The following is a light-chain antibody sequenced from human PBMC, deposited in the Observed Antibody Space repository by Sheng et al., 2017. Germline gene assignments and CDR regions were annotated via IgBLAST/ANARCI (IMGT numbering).Light chain of an antibody. CDR2: GAS. CDR3: QQYGSSRLT. Sequence: EIVLTQSPGTLSVSPGERVTLSCRASERVSGNYLAWYQQKPGQSPRLLINGASSRATGIPDRFSGSGSGTDFTLTIRRLEPEDFAVYYCQQYGSSRLTFGGGTKVEVK. CDR1: ERVSGNY. V-gene: IGKV3-20*01. J-gene: IGKJ4*01.